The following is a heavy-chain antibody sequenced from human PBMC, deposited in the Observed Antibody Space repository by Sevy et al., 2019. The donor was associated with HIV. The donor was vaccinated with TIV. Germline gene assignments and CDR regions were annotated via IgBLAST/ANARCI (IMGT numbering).Heavy chain of an antibody. CDR3: ARGPGATVVKSFDY. CDR1: EFTVTSNY. Sequence: GGSLRLSCAASEFTVTSNYVSWVRQAPGKGLEWLLVMYSGGSTYYADSVRGRFRISRDNSKNTLSLEMNSLRAEDTAVYYCARGPGATVVKSFDYWGQGTVVTVSS. J-gene: IGHJ4*02. V-gene: IGHV3-66*01. CDR2: MYSGGST. D-gene: IGHD4-17*01.